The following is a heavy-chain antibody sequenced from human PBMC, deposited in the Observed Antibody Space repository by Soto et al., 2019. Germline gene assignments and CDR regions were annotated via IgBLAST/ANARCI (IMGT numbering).Heavy chain of an antibody. CDR3: AREPITIFGVVTNQREPRPSYYYYGMDV. J-gene: IGHJ6*02. CDR2: INPNSGGT. Sequence: QVQLVQSGAEVKKPGASVKVSCKASGYTFTGYYMHWVRQAPGQGLEWMGWINPNSGGTNYAQKFQGRVTMTRDTSISTAYMELSRLRSDDTAVYYCAREPITIFGVVTNQREPRPSYYYYGMDVWGQGTTVTVSS. V-gene: IGHV1-2*02. D-gene: IGHD3-3*01. CDR1: GYTFTGYY.